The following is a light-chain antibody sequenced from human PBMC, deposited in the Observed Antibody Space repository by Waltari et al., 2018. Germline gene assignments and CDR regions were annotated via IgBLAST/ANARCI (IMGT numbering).Light chain of an antibody. CDR3: QQANSFPLT. Sequence: DLQMTQSPSSVSASVEDRVTITCRASQGISSCLPWYQQEPGKAPKHLMYAASSLQSGVPSRFSGSESWTDFTLTNSSLQPEDFATYYCQQANSFPLTFGGGTKVEI. V-gene: IGKV1D-12*01. J-gene: IGKJ4*01. CDR1: QGISSC. CDR2: AAS.